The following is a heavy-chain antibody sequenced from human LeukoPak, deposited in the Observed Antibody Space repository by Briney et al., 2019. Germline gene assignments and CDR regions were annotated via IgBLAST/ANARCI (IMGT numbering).Heavy chain of an antibody. CDR3: VKEVINHAFWTSHSA. D-gene: IGHD3/OR15-3a*01. CDR1: GFTFGSYS. CDR2: ISNSGGTT. V-gene: IGHV3-23*01. Sequence: GGSLRLSCAASGFTFGSYSMTWVRQAPGRGPQWVSVISNSGGTTFYADSVRGRFTISRDNFKNTLYLQMRSLRAEDTAIYYCVKEVINHAFWTSHSAWGQGTLVTVSS. J-gene: IGHJ4*02.